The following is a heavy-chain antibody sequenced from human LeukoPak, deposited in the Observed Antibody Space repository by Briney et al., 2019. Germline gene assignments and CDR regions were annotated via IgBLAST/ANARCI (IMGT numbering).Heavy chain of an antibody. Sequence: GGSLRLSCAVSGITLSNYGMSWVRQAPGKGLEWVAGISGSGGRTNYADAVKGRFTISRDNAKNTLFLQMNSLRVEDTAVYFCAKRGVVIRVILVGFHKEAYYFDSWGQGTLVTVSS. CDR2: ISGSGGRT. CDR1: GITLSNYG. V-gene: IGHV3-23*01. D-gene: IGHD3-22*01. J-gene: IGHJ4*02. CDR3: AKRGVVIRVILVGFHKEAYYFDS.